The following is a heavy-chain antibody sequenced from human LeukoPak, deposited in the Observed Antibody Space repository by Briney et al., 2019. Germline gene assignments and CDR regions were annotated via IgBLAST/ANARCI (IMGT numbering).Heavy chain of an antibody. CDR1: GGTFSSYA. CDR3: ASTVTTAFYYYYYYMDV. CDR2: IIPIFGTA. J-gene: IGHJ6*03. Sequence: GASVKVSCKASGGTFSSYAISWVRQAPGQGLEWMGGIIPIFGTANYAQKFQGRVTITADKSTSTAYMELSSLRSEDTAVYYCASTVTTAFYYYYYYMDVWGKGTTVTASS. V-gene: IGHV1-69*06. D-gene: IGHD4-17*01.